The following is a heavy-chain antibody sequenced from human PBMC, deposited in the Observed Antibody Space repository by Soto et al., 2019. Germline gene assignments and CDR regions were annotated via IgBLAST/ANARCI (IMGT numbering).Heavy chain of an antibody. CDR3: AKARITMIVVVIGSFDY. J-gene: IGHJ4*02. V-gene: IGHV3-23*01. CDR1: GFTFSSYA. CDR2: ISGSGGST. D-gene: IGHD3-22*01. Sequence: EVQLLESGGGLVQPGGSLRLSCAASGFTFSSYAMSWVRQAPGKGLEWVSAISGSGGSTYYAGSVKGRFTISRDNSKNTLYLQMNSLRAEDTAVYYCAKARITMIVVVIGSFDYWGQGTLVTVSS.